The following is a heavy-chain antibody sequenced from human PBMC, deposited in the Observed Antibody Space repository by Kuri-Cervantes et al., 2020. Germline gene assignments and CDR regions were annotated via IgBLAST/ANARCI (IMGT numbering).Heavy chain of an antibody. J-gene: IGHJ4*02. D-gene: IGHD3-22*01. Sequence: GESLEISCAASGFTFSSYAMHGVRQAPGKGLEWVAVISYDGSNKYYADSVKGRFTISRDNSKNTLYLQMNSLRAEDTAVYYFARTHPYYYDSSGTFDFWGQGTMVTVSS. V-gene: IGHV3-30-3*01. CDR3: ARTHPYYYDSSGTFDF. CDR1: GFTFSSYA. CDR2: ISYDGSNK.